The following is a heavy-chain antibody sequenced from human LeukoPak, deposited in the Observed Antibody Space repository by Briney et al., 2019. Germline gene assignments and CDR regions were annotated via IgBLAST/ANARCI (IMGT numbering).Heavy chain of an antibody. J-gene: IGHJ4*02. CDR3: ARAVAAAGSY. CDR1: GFTFSIFW. D-gene: IGHD6-13*01. Sequence: GGSLRLSCAASGFTFSIFWMSWVRQAPGKGLEWVANVKQDGSEKYYVDSVKGRFTISRDNAKNSLYLQMNSLRAEDTAVYYCARAVAAAGSYWGQGTLVTVSS. V-gene: IGHV3-7*03. CDR2: VKQDGSEK.